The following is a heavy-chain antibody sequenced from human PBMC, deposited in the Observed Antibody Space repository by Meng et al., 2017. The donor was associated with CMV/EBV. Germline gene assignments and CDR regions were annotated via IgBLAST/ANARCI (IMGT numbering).Heavy chain of an antibody. CDR3: ARTGGWYSFDY. J-gene: IGHJ4*02. CDR1: GFTFSSYW. CDR2: INSDGSST. V-gene: IGHV3-74*01. D-gene: IGHD6-19*01. Sequence: GESLKISCAASGFTFSSYWMHWVRQAPGKGLVWVSRINSDGSSTSYADSVKSRFTISRDNAKNTLYLQMNSLRAEDTAVYYCARTGGWYSFDYWGQGTLVTVSS.